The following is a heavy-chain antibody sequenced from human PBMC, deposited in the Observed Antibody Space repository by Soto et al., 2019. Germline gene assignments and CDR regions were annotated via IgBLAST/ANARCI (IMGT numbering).Heavy chain of an antibody. CDR2: ISYDGSNK. V-gene: IGHV3-30-3*01. D-gene: IGHD3-10*01. Sequence: GGSLRLSCAASGFTFSSYAMHWVRQAPGKGLEWVAVISYDGSNKYYADSVKGRFTISRDNSKNTLYLQMNSLRAEDTAVYYCARVGGTKFVYYYYGMDVWGQGTTVTVSS. CDR1: GFTFSSYA. CDR3: ARVGGTKFVYYYYGMDV. J-gene: IGHJ6*02.